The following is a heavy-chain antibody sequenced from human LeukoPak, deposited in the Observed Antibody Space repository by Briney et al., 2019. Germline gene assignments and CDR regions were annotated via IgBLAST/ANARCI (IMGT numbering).Heavy chain of an antibody. CDR2: ISWNSASV. J-gene: IGHJ4*02. CDR1: GFTFDDYG. Sequence: GRSLRLSCEASGFTFDDYGMHWVRQAPGKGLEWVSTISWNSASVGYVDSVKGRFTISRDNTKKTLYLQMNSLRPEDTALYYCAKDYGYSSSWYDYWGQGTLVTVSS. D-gene: IGHD6-13*01. V-gene: IGHV3-9*01. CDR3: AKDYGYSSSWYDY.